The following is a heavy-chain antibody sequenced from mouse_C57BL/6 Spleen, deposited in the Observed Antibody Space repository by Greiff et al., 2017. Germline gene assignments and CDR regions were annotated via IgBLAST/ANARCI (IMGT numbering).Heavy chain of an antibody. Sequence: VQLQQSGPELVKPGASVKISCKASGYSFTGYYMHWVKQSHGNILDWIGYIYPYNGVSSYNQKFKGKATLTVDKSSSTAYMELRSLTSEDSAVYCGASSRDYYGSSFLDYWGQGTTLTVSS. CDR1: GYSFTGYY. D-gene: IGHD1-1*01. J-gene: IGHJ2*01. CDR2: IYPYNGVS. V-gene: IGHV1-31*01. CDR3: ASSRDYYGSSFLDY.